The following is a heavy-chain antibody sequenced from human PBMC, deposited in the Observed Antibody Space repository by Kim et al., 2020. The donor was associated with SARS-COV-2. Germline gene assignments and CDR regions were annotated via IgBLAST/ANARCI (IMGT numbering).Heavy chain of an antibody. J-gene: IGHJ6*02. Sequence: SETLSLTCVVYGGSFSDYNWSWIRQPPNKGLEWIGEINNSGSTNLSPSLKSRITISVDTSKSKCPLRLKSMTATDTAIYYCARGRAGVAPAPVLGLGPYYNCYSIDVWGRGTPVAVSS. CDR1: GGSFSDYN. CDR3: ARGRAGVAPAPVLGLGPYYNCYSIDV. V-gene: IGHV4-34*01. CDR2: INNSGST. D-gene: IGHD3-3*01.